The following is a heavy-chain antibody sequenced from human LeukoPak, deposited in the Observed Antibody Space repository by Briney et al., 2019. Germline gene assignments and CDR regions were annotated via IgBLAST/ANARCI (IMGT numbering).Heavy chain of an antibody. Sequence: GGSLRLSCPTSGFSFSSYALRWVRQAPGKGLEWVSVVSGSGASTYYADSVKGRFTLSRDNSKNTVYLQMSSLGDEDTAVYYCAEDRTSWYYAFDSWGQGTLVTVSS. J-gene: IGHJ4*02. D-gene: IGHD6-13*01. CDR1: GFSFSSYA. CDR3: AEDRTSWYYAFDS. V-gene: IGHV3-23*01. CDR2: VSGSGAST.